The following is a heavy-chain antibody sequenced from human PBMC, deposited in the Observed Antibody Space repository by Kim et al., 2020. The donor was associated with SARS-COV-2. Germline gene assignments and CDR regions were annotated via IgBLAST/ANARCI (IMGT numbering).Heavy chain of an antibody. D-gene: IGHD1-26*01. CDR2: A. V-gene: IGHV3-74*03. CDR3: ARSSGSAFDI. J-gene: IGHJ3*02. Sequence: ATYADSVKGRFTISRDNAKNTLYLQMNNLRPEDAAVYYCARSSGSAFDIWGQGTMVSVSS.